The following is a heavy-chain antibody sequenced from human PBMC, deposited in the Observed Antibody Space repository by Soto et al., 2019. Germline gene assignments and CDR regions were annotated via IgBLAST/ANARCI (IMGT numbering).Heavy chain of an antibody. CDR2: IYHSGST. CDR1: GYSISSGYY. Sequence: PSLTCAVSGYSISSGYYWGWIRQPPGKGLEWIGSIYHSGSTYYNPSLKSRVTISVDTSKNQFSLKLSSVTAADTAVYYCAAQHIAAPFDYWGQGTLVTVSS. J-gene: IGHJ4*02. CDR3: AAQHIAAPFDY. V-gene: IGHV4-38-2*01. D-gene: IGHD6-6*01.